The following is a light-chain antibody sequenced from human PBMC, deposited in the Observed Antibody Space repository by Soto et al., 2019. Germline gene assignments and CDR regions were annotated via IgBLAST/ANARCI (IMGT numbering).Light chain of an antibody. Sequence: QSALTQPASVSGSPGQSITISCAGISNDFGGYNYVSWYQQHPGRVPKLLIYDDSNRPSGVSNRFSGSKSGNTASLTISELQAEDEADYYCASYTYTSPYVFEIGTKLTVL. V-gene: IGLV2-14*03. CDR2: DDS. CDR1: SNDFGGYNY. CDR3: ASYTYTSPYV. J-gene: IGLJ1*01.